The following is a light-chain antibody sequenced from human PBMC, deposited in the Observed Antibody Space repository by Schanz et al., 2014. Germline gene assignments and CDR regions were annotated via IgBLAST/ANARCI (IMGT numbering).Light chain of an antibody. Sequence: QSALTQPASVSGSPGQSITISCTGTSSDVGGYKYVSWYQQHPGKAPKLMIYDVSKRPSGVPDRFSGSKSGNTASLTVSGLQAEDEADYYCNSYAGSNNVIFGGGTKLTVL. V-gene: IGLV2-8*01. J-gene: IGLJ2*01. CDR2: DVS. CDR1: SSDVGGYKY. CDR3: NSYAGSNNVI.